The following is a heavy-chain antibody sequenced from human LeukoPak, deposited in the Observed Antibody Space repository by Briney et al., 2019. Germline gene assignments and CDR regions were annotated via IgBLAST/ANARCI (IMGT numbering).Heavy chain of an antibody. D-gene: IGHD4-11*01. V-gene: IGHV1-46*01. CDR1: GYTFTSYY. CDR3: ASHEPYSNLFNYYGMDV. Sequence: GASVKVSCKASGYTFTSYYMHWVRQAPGQGLEWMGIISPSGGSTSYAQKFQGRVTMTRDTSTSTVYMELSSLRSEDTAVYYCASHEPYSNLFNYYGMDVWGQGTTVTVSS. CDR2: ISPSGGST. J-gene: IGHJ6*02.